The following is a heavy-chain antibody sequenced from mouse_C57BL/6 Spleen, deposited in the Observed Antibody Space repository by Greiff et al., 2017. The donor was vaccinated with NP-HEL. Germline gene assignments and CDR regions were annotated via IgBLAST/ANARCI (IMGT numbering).Heavy chain of an antibody. D-gene: IGHD2-4*01. CDR3: ARDREDYDPFAY. CDR1: GYSITSGYY. CDR2: ISYDGSN. J-gene: IGHJ3*01. V-gene: IGHV3-6*01. Sequence: EVKLQESGPGLVKPSQSLSLTCSVTGYSITSGYYWNWIRQFPGNKLEWMGYISYDGSNNYNPSLKNRISITRDTSKNQFFLKLNSVTTEDTATYYCARDREDYDPFAYWGQGTLVTVSA.